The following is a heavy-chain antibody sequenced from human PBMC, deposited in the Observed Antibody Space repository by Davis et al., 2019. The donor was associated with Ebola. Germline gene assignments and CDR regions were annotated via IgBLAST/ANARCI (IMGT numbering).Heavy chain of an antibody. D-gene: IGHD5-24*01. CDR1: GDSVSSNSPA. CDR3: ARGWLRTGLDI. J-gene: IGHJ3*02. V-gene: IGHV6-1*01. Sequence: PSETLSLTCAISGDSVSSNSPAWNWIRQSPSRGLEWLGRTYYRSKWYNDYAVSVKSRITINPDTSKNQFSLQLNSVTPEDTAVYYCARGWLRTGLDIWGQGTMVIVSS. CDR2: TYYRSKWYN.